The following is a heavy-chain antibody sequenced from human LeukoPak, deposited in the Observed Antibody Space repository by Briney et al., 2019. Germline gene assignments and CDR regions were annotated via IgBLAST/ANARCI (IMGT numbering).Heavy chain of an antibody. D-gene: IGHD3-16*02. CDR3: ARHRTASDY. J-gene: IGHJ4*02. CDR1: GFTLSSYT. CDR2: ITEDSSYI. V-gene: IGHV3-21*01. Sequence: GGSLRLSCAASGFTLSSYTMNWVRQAPGKGLEWVSSITEDSSYIYYADSVKGRFTISRDNAKNSLSLQMNSLRAEDTAVYYCARHRTASDYWGQGTLVTVSS.